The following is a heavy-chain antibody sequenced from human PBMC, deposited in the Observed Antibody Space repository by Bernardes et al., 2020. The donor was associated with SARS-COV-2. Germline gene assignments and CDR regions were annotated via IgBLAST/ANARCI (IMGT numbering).Heavy chain of an antibody. D-gene: IGHD3-10*01. CDR3: ARKSGHDYGMDV. V-gene: IGHV3-74*01. J-gene: IGHJ6*02. Sequence: GVLRLSCAASGFTSSSYWIHWVRQAPGKGLVWVSRISGDGSNTIYADSVKGRFTISRDSSKNTVYLQMSSLSGEDTAVYYCARKSGHDYGMDVWGQGTTVTVSS. CDR1: GFTSSSYW. CDR2: ISGDGSNT.